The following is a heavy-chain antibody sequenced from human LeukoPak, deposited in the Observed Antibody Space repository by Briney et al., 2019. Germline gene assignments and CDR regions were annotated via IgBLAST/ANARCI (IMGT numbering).Heavy chain of an antibody. D-gene: IGHD3-10*01. V-gene: IGHV3-74*01. Sequence: GGPLRLSGAASGSTFSRYWMHWVRQAPGKGLVWVSRVKSDGSDTIYADSVKGRFTISRDNAKNTLYLQMDSLRAEDTAVYYCTTGIGNYYYYWGQGTLVTVSS. CDR2: VKSDGSDT. J-gene: IGHJ4*02. CDR1: GSTFSRYW. CDR3: TTGIGNYYYY.